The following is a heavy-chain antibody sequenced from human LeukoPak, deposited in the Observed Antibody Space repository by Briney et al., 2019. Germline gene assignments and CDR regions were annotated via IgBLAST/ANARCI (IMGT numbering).Heavy chain of an antibody. CDR1: GYTLTSYD. D-gene: IGHD6-19*01. Sequence: ASVKVSCKASGYTLTSYDINWVRQAPGQGLEWMGWLNPYSGGTNYAQKFQGRVTLTRDTSITTAYMDLSSLTSDDTALYYCARALTRYSTAWYGYWGQGTLVTVSS. J-gene: IGHJ4*02. CDR2: LNPYSGGT. CDR3: ARALTRYSTAWYGY. V-gene: IGHV1-2*02.